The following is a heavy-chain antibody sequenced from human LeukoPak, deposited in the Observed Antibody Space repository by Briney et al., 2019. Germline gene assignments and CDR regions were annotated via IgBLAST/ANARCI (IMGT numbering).Heavy chain of an antibody. CDR1: GFPLSSYW. CDR2: INWYGSSP. D-gene: IGHD3-3*01. J-gene: IGHJ5*02. CDR3: ARDRAFWSGYYGWFDP. V-gene: IGHV3-74*01. Sequence: PGGSLRLSCAASGFPLSSYWMHWVRQAPGKGMMWVSRINWYGSSPNYAGSEKGRFTISRDNAKNTLCLQMNSLRTEDTAVYYCARDRAFWSGYYGWFDPWGQGTLVTVSS.